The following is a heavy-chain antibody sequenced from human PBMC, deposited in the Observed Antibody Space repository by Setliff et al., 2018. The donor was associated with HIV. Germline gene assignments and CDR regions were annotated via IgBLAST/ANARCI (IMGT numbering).Heavy chain of an antibody. D-gene: IGHD2-8*01. Sequence: PSETLSLTCAVYGGSFSTYFWTWLRQPPGKGLEWIGEINQSGSTKYNPSLESRITISADASKNQFSLKLNSMTAADTAVYFCARGATVPFTNSWYYLDYWGRGNQVTVSS. CDR2: INQSGST. CDR3: ARGATVPFTNSWYYLDY. J-gene: IGHJ4*02. V-gene: IGHV4-34*01. CDR1: GGSFSTYF.